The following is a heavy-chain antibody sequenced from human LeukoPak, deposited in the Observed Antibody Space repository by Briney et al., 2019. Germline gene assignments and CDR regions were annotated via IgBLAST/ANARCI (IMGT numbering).Heavy chain of an antibody. J-gene: IGHJ4*02. Sequence: GGSLRLSCAASGFTFSGSAMHWVRQASGKGLEWVGRIRSKANSYATAYAASVKGRFTISRDGSKNTAYLQMNSLKTEDTAVYYCTRPHYYDSSGYYYSDYWGQGTLVTVSS. CDR2: IRSKANSYAT. V-gene: IGHV3-73*01. D-gene: IGHD3-22*01. CDR1: GFTFSGSA. CDR3: TRPHYYDSSGYYYSDY.